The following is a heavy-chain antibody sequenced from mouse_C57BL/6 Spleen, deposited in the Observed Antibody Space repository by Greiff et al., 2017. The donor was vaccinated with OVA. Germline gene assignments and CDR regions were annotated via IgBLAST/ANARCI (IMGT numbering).Heavy chain of an antibody. Sequence: QVQLQQPGAELVRPGSSVKLSCKASGYTFTSYWMHWVKQRPIQGLEWIGNIDPSDSETHYNQKFKDKATLTVDKSSITAYMQLSSLTSEDSAVYYCARNYGSSYGYFDYWGQGTTLTVSS. J-gene: IGHJ2*01. D-gene: IGHD1-1*01. V-gene: IGHV1-52*01. CDR2: IDPSDSET. CDR3: ARNYGSSYGYFDY. CDR1: GYTFTSYW.